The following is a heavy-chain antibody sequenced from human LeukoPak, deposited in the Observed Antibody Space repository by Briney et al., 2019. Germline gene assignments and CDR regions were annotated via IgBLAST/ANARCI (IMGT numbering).Heavy chain of an antibody. V-gene: IGHV3-23*01. Sequence: GGSLSLSCVGSGFTFSHYAMAWVRQAPGKGLEWVSTISGTIGDTYYADSVKGRFTISRDNSKDTLSLQMSSLRAEDTAEYFCVRLFRGVRGYFDYWGQGTLVAVSS. CDR2: ISGTIGDT. CDR3: VRLFRGVRGYFDY. CDR1: GFTFSHYA. D-gene: IGHD3-10*01. J-gene: IGHJ4*02.